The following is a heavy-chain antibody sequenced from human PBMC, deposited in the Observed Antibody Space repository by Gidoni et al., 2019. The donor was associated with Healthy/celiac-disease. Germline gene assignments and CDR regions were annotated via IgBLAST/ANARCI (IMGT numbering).Heavy chain of an antibody. D-gene: IGHD3-22*01. J-gene: IGHJ4*02. Sequence: QVQLVQSGAEVKKPGASVKVSCKASGYTFTSYYMHWVRQAPGQGLEWMGIINPSGGSTSYAQKFQGRVTMTRDTSTSTVYMELSSLRSEDTAVYYCVFHYDSSGSIQGLDYWGQGTLVTVSS. CDR1: GYTFTSYY. CDR3: VFHYDSSGSIQGLDY. V-gene: IGHV1-46*01. CDR2: INPSGGST.